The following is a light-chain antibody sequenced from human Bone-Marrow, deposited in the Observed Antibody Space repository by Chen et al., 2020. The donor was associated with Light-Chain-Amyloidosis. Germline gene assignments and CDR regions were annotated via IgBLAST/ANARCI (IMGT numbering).Light chain of an antibody. CDR1: QSVNSF. J-gene: IGKJ5*01. Sequence: ELVLTQSPDTLSLSPGERASFSCRASQSVNSFLSWYQQKPGQAPRLLIYDATNRATGIPARVSGSGVGTGFTLTINSLEPEDFAVDYCQQRSDWPITFGQGTRLEIK. V-gene: IGKV3-11*01. CDR3: QQRSDWPIT. CDR2: DAT.